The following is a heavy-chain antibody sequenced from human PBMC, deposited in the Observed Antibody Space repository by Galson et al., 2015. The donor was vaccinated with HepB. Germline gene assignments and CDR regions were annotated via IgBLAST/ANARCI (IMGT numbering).Heavy chain of an antibody. CDR1: GFSFSHYA. CDR2: LSYDGKNE. V-gene: IGHV3-30*18. J-gene: IGHJ4*02. Sequence: SLRLSCAASGFSFSHYAIHWVRQAPGKGLEWVGVLSYDGKNEFYADSVKGRFTISRDNSKNTLFLQINGLSAEDSAFYYCVKDRSPYQLLPNTFEYWGQGTLITVSS. CDR3: VKDRSPYQLLPNTFEY. D-gene: IGHD1-26*01.